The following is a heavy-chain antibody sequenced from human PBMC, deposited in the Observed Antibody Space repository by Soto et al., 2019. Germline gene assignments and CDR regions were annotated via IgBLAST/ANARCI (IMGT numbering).Heavy chain of an antibody. CDR2: IYYSGST. CDR1: GDSISSGDYY. J-gene: IGHJ2*01. D-gene: IGHD3-22*01. Sequence: QVQLQESGPGLVKPSQTLSLTCTVSGDSISSGDYYWTWIRQPPGKGLESIGYIYYSGSTYYNPSLKSRVTISVDTSKNQFSLKLNSVTAADTAVYYCARLYDNSGWYFDLWGRGTLVTVSS. CDR3: ARLYDNSGWYFDL. V-gene: IGHV4-30-4*01.